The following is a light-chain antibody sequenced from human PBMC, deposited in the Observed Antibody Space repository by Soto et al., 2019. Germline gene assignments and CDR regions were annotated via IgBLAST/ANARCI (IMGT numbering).Light chain of an antibody. V-gene: IGKV1-39*01. J-gene: IGKJ1*01. CDR2: AES. CDR3: QQSYSTPWT. CDR1: QSISSY. Sequence: DIQMTQSPSSLSASVGDRVTITCRASQSISSYLNWYQQKPGKAPKLLIYAESSLQSGVPSRFSGSGSGTDFTITISSLQPEDFASYYCQQSYSTPWTFGQGTKVEIK.